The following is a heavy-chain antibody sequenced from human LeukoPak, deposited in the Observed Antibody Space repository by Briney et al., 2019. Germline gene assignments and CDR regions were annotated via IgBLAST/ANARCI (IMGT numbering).Heavy chain of an antibody. J-gene: IGHJ6*02. CDR1: GGTFSSYA. V-gene: IGHV1-2*02. D-gene: IGHD6-13*01. CDR3: ARPNEEIAAAGEYYYYYYGMDV. CDR2: INPNSGGT. Sequence: ASVKVSCKASGGTFSSYAISWVRQAPGQGLEWMGWINPNSGGTNYAQKFQGRVTMTRDTSISTAYMELSRLRSDDTAVYYCARPNEEIAAAGEYYYYYYGMDVWGQGTTVTVSS.